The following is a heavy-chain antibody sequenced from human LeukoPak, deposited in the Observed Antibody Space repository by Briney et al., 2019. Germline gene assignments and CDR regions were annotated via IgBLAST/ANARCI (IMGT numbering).Heavy chain of an antibody. CDR2: INTNTGNP. J-gene: IGHJ3*02. D-gene: IGHD2-8*01. CDR1: GYTFTSYA. V-gene: IGHV7-4-1*02. Sequence: GASVKVSCKASGYTFTSYAMNWVRQAPGQGLEWMGWINTNTGNPTYAQGFTGRFVFSLDTSVSTAYLQISSLKAEDTAVYYCARDCSSTSCYRGYCTNGVCSFDIWGQGTMVTVSS. CDR3: ARDCSSTSCYRGYCTNGVCSFDI.